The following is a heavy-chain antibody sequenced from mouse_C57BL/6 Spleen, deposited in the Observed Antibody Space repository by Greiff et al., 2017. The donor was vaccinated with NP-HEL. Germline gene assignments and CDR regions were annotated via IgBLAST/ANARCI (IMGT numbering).Heavy chain of an antibody. CDR3: TRPIYYDYGEFAY. J-gene: IGHJ3*01. D-gene: IGHD2-4*01. CDR2: IRNKANNHAT. Sequence: EVQLVESGGGLVQPGGSMKLSCAASGFTFSDAWMDWVRQSPEKGLEWVAEIRNKANNHATYYAESVKGRFTISRDDSKSSVYLQMNSLRAEDTGIYYCTRPIYYDYGEFAYWGQRTLVTVSA. CDR1: GFTFSDAW. V-gene: IGHV6-6*01.